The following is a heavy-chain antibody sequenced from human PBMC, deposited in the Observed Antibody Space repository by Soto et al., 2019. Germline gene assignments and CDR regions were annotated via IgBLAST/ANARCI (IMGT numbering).Heavy chain of an antibody. CDR2: ISSSSSTI. V-gene: IGHV3-48*01. D-gene: IGHD6-25*01. CDR1: GFTFSSYS. CDR3: AREWSIPAAAPGY. Sequence: PGGSLRLSCAASGFTFSSYSMNWVRQAPGKGLEWVSYISSSSSTIYYADSVKGRFTISRDNSKNTLYLEMNSLRVEDTAVYYWAREWSIPAAAPGYWGQGPLVTLSS. J-gene: IGHJ4*02.